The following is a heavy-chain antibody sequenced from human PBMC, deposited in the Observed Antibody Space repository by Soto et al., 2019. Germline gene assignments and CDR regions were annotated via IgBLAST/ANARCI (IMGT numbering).Heavy chain of an antibody. CDR3: ARVAVGYYYMDV. CDR2: IRYDGSRT. CDR1: GFTFSGLG. Sequence: GGSLRLSCAASGFTFSGLGMHWVRQAPGKGLEWVAVIRYDGSRTNYADSVKGRFTISRDNAENTLYLQMNSLTAEDTAVYYCARVAVGYYYMDVWGKGTTVTVSS. J-gene: IGHJ6*03. V-gene: IGHV3-33*01.